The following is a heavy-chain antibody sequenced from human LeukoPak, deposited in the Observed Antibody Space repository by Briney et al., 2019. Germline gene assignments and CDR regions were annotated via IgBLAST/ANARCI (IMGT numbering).Heavy chain of an antibody. CDR2: IKSKTDGGTT. D-gene: IGHD4-17*01. CDR3: TTDLGQPTTVTPYDYYYYYGMDV. V-gene: IGHV3-15*01. J-gene: IGHJ6*04. CDR1: GFTFSNAW. Sequence: PGGSLRLSCAASGFTFSNAWMSWVRQAPGKGLEWVGRIKSKTDGGTTDYAAPVKGRFTISRDVSKNTLYLQMNSLKTEDTAVYYCTTDLGQPTTVTPYDYYYYYGMDVWGKGTTVTASS.